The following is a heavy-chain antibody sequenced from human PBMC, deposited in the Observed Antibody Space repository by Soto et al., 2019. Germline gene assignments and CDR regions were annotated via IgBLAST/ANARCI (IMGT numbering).Heavy chain of an antibody. CDR3: AKARGENNWANYYGLDV. Sequence: QVQLVESGGGVVQPGRSLRLSCAASGFMFPNFGMHWVRQAPGKGLEWLALTTYEGSNTHYADAVKGRFTISRDNGKNTVSLQMDNLKTEDAAIYYCAKARGENNWANYYGLDVWGQGTTVTVS. D-gene: IGHD1-1*01. CDR2: TTYEGSNT. CDR1: GFMFPNFG. V-gene: IGHV3-30*18. J-gene: IGHJ6*02.